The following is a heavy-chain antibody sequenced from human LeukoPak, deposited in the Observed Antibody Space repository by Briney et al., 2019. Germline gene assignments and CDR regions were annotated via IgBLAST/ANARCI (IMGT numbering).Heavy chain of an antibody. CDR3: AKVLPPRGGRSGWYETNDY. CDR2: IRVNGGT. CDR1: GFTFNNFV. D-gene: IGHD6-19*01. Sequence: PGGSLRLSCVASGFTFNNFVMSWVRQAPGKGLEWVSSIRVNGGTYYADSVKGRFTISRDNSKNALYLQMSSLRADDTAVYYCAKVLPPRGGRSGWYETNDYWGQGTLVTVSS. V-gene: IGHV3-23*01. J-gene: IGHJ4*02.